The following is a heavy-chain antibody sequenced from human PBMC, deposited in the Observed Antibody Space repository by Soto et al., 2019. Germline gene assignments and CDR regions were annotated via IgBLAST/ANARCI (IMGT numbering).Heavy chain of an antibody. V-gene: IGHV3-30-3*01. CDR3: AREPMTGTFDY. J-gene: IGHJ4*02. CDR2: ISYDGSNK. Sequence: QVQLVESGGGVVQPGRSLRLSCAASGFTFSSYAMHWVRQAPGKGLEWVAVISYDGSNKYYADSVKGRFTISRDNSKNTLYLQMNSLRAEDTAVYYCAREPMTGTFDYWGQGTLVTVSS. CDR1: GFTFSSYA. D-gene: IGHD3-9*01.